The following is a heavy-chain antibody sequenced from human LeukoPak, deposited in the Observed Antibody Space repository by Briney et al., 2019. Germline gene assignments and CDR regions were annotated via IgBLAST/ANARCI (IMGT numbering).Heavy chain of an antibody. V-gene: IGHV1-18*01. CDR2: ISAYNGNT. CDR3: ARETYSSSWYHYYYYGMDV. CDR1: GYTFTSYG. Sequence: VSVKVSCKASGYTFTSYGISWVRQAPGQGLEWMGWISAYNGNTNYAQKLQGRVTMTTDTSTSTAYMELRSLRSDDTAMYYCARETYSSSWYHYYYYGMDVWGQGTTVTVSS. J-gene: IGHJ6*02. D-gene: IGHD6-13*01.